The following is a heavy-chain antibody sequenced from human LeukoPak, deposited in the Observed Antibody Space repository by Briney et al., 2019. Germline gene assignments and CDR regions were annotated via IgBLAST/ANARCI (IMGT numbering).Heavy chain of an antibody. CDR2: ISYNDGST. J-gene: IGHJ3*02. Sequence: PGVSLRLSXTASGFTFSSHGMSWVRQAPGKGLQWVSAISYNDGSTYYADSVKGRFTISRDNSKNRLYLQMNSLRAEDTATYYCAKDSPLLTIWGQGTMVTVSS. V-gene: IGHV3-23*01. CDR1: GFTFSSHG. CDR3: AKDSPLLTI.